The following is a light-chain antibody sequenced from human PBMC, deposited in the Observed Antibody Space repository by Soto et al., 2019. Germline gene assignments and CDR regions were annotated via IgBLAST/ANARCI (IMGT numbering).Light chain of an antibody. V-gene: IGKV3-15*01. J-gene: IGKJ1*01. CDR3: QQYNNWPRT. CDR2: GAS. CDR1: QRVSSN. Sequence: EIVMTQPPVTLSVSPGERATLSCRASQRVSSNLAWYQQKVGQAPRLLVYGASIRAPGVPARFSGSGSGAEFTLTINSLQSEDFAVYYCQQYNNWPRTFGQGTKV.